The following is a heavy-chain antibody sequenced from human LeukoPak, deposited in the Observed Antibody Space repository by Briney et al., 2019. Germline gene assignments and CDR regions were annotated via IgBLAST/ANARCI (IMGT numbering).Heavy chain of an antibody. CDR2: IYYSGAT. V-gene: IGHV4-4*02. CDR3: ARNGGNSDFDY. Sequence: GSLRLSCAASGFTFSSYWMSWVRQPPGKGLEWIGEIYYSGATNYNPSLKSRVTMLLDKSNNQFSLKLNSVTAADTAVYYCARNGGNSDFDYWGQGTLVTVSS. J-gene: IGHJ4*02. CDR1: GFTFSSYW. D-gene: IGHD4-23*01.